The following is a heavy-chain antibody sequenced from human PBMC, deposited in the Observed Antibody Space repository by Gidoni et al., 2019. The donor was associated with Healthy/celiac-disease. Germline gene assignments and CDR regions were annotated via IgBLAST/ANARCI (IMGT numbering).Heavy chain of an antibody. CDR2: IYYSGST. CDR1: GGSISSSSYY. D-gene: IGHD1-1*01. CDR3: ARDLRTGLFYYYYGMDV. J-gene: IGHJ6*02. V-gene: IGHV4-39*07. Sequence: QLQLQESGPGLVKPSETLSLTCTVPGGSISSSSYYWGWIRQPPVKGLEWIGSIYYSGSTYYNPSLKSRVTISVDTSKNQFSLKLSSVTAADTAVYYCARDLRTGLFYYYYGMDVWGQGTTVTVSS.